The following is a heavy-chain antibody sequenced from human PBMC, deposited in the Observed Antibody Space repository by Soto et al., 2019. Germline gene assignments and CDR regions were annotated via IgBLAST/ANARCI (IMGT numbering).Heavy chain of an antibody. J-gene: IGHJ4*02. CDR1: GFTFSNYA. V-gene: IGHV3-23*01. CDR3: AKVPVGATGRFDY. D-gene: IGHD1-26*01. CDR2: ISGSGGST. Sequence: GGSLRLSCAGSGFTFSNYAMSWVRQAPGKGLAWVSAISGSGGSTYYADSVKGRFTISRDNSKNTLYLQMNSLRAEDTALYYCAKVPVGATGRFDYWGQGTLVTVS.